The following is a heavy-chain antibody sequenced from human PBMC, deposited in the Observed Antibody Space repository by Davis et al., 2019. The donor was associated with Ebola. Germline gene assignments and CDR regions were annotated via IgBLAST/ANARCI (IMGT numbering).Heavy chain of an antibody. CDR2: IIPIFGTA. D-gene: IGHD2-21*02. Sequence: SVKVSCKASGYTFTGYYMHWVRQAPGQGLEWMGGIIPIFGTANYAQKFQGRVTITADESTSTAYMELSSLRSEDTAVYYCARGHIVVVTAPLGAFDIWGQGTMVTVSS. V-gene: IGHV1-69*13. CDR3: ARGHIVVVTAPLGAFDI. CDR1: GYTFTGYY. J-gene: IGHJ3*02.